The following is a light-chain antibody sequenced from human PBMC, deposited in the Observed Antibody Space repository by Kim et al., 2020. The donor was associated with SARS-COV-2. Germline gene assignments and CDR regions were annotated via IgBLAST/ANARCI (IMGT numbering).Light chain of an antibody. J-gene: IGKJ2*01. V-gene: IGKV2-24*01. CDR2: KIS. CDR1: QSLVHSDGNTY. Sequence: QPASISCTSSQSLVHSDGNTYFNWLQKRPGQPPRLLIYKISNRLSGVPDRFTGGGAGTNFTLKISRVEADDVAIYYCMQGTQFPRTFGQGTKLEI. CDR3: MQGTQFPRT.